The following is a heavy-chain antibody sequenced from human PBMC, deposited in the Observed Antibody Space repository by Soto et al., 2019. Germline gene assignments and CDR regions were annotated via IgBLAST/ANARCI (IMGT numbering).Heavy chain of an antibody. V-gene: IGHV4-39*01. CDR2: IYYSGST. D-gene: IGHD6-25*01. CDR3: ARHEAGWYFDS. CDR1: RGNISSGTNY. J-gene: IGHJ4*02. Sequence: TSETLSLTCTVSRGNISSGTNYWAWIRQPPGKGLEWIANIYYSGSTFYNPSLKSRVTISLDTSKNQFSLKLRSVTAADTAVYYCARHEAGWYFDSWGQGTLVTVSS.